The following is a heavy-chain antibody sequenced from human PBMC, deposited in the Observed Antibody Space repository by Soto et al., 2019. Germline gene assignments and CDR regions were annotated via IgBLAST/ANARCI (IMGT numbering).Heavy chain of an antibody. V-gene: IGHV3-21*01. CDR1: GFTFSSYS. J-gene: IGHJ3*02. CDR3: ARDGNYDILTGYYMDGGAFDI. D-gene: IGHD3-9*01. Sequence: GGSLRLSCAASGFTFSSYSMNWVRQAPGKGLEWVSSISSSSYIYYADSVKGRFTISRDNAKNSLYLQMNSLRAEDTAVYYCARDGNYDILTGYYMDGGAFDIWGQGTMVTVSS. CDR2: ISSSSYI.